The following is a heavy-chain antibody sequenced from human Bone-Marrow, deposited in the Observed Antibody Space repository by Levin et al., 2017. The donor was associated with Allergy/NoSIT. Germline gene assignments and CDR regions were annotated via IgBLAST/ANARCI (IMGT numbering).Heavy chain of an antibody. CDR2: IRGETYGGTT. CDR1: GFTFGDYT. D-gene: IGHD3-16*01. CDR3: TRATLRGEVYYGMDV. Sequence: QAGGSLRLSCTASGFTFGDYTVSWFRQAPGKGLEWVGFIRGETYGGTTEYAASVKGRFTISRDDSRNIAYLHMNSLKTDDTGVYDCTRATLRGEVYYGMDVWGQGTTVTVSS. J-gene: IGHJ6*02. V-gene: IGHV3-49*03.